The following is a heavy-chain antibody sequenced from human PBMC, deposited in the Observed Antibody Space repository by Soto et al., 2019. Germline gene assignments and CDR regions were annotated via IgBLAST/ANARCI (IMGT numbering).Heavy chain of an antibody. CDR1: GYTFTGYY. CDR3: ARDRPAMADISTHGMDV. D-gene: IGHD5-18*01. J-gene: IGHJ6*02. Sequence: ASVKVSCKASGYTFTGYYMHWVRQAPGQGLEWMGWINPNSGGTNYAQKFQGWVTMTRDTSISTAYMELSRLRSDDTAVYYCARDRPAMADISTHGMDVWGQGTTVSVSS. CDR2: INPNSGGT. V-gene: IGHV1-2*04.